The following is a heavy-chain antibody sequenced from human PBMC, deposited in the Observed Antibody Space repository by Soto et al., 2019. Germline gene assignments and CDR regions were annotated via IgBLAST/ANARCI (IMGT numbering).Heavy chain of an antibody. J-gene: IGHJ4*02. D-gene: IGHD1-1*01. CDR3: ARLKRPGTYFDY. CDR2: IYYSGST. CDR1: GGSISSDS. Sequence: QVQLQESGPGLVKPSETLSLTCTVSGGSISSDSWSWIRQPPGKGLEWIGCIYYSGSTNYNPTRKSRVTISVDPSKNQSSLKLSSVTAADTAVYYCARLKRPGTYFDYWGQGTLVTVSS. V-gene: IGHV4-59*08.